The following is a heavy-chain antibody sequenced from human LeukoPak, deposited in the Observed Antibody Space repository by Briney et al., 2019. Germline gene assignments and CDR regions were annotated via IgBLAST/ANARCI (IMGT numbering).Heavy chain of an antibody. V-gene: IGHV3-23*01. J-gene: IGHJ4*02. Sequence: GGSLRLSCAGSGFTFSTHGMNWVRQAPGKGLEWVSAISGSGGSTYYADSVKGRFTISRDNSKNTLYLQMNSLRAEDTAVYYCAKAIGYSGYDLVFFDYWGQGTLVTVSS. CDR2: ISGSGGST. CDR3: AKAIGYSGYDLVFFDY. D-gene: IGHD5-12*01. CDR1: GFTFSTHG.